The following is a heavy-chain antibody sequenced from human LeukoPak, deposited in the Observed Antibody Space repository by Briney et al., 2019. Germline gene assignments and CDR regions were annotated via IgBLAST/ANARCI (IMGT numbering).Heavy chain of an antibody. CDR1: GGTFSSYA. V-gene: IGHV1-69*04. CDR2: IIPIPGIA. D-gene: IGHD3-9*01. CDR3: ARGSGEYFDWLLYTEFFDY. J-gene: IGHJ4*02. Sequence: GASVKVSCKASGGTFSSYAISWVRQAPGQGLEWMGRIIPIPGIANYAQKFQGRVTITADKSTSTAYMELSSLRSEDTAVYYCARGSGEYFDWLLYTEFFDYWGQGTLVTVSS.